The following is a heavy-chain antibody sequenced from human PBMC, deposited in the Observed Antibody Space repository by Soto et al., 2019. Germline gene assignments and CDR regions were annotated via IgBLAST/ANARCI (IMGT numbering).Heavy chain of an antibody. V-gene: IGHV3-43D*04. Sequence: GGSLRLSCAAAGFDFEYYAMHWVRQFPGKGLEWVSLTNSDGTDSYYMDSVKGRFTISRDNAKSTLYLQMDRLRPEDTALYFCAKSLYYYDSSPLDHWGQGTLVTVSS. J-gene: IGHJ4*02. D-gene: IGHD3-22*01. CDR3: AKSLYYYDSSPLDH. CDR1: GFDFEYYA. CDR2: TNSDGTDS.